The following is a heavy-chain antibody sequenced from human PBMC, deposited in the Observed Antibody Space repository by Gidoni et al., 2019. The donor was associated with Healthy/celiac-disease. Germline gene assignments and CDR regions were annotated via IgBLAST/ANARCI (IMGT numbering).Heavy chain of an antibody. CDR2: ISSDAST. V-gene: IGHV3-53*01. CDR1: GFIVSSEY. Sequence: EVQLVESGGGLIQPGGSLRLSCAASGFIVSSEYMSWVRQAPGKGLEWVSVISSDASTYYADSVKGRFTISRDNSKNTLYLQMNSLRGEDTAVYYCAREKYDILTGHDAFDIWGQGTMVTVSS. CDR3: AREKYDILTGHDAFDI. J-gene: IGHJ3*02. D-gene: IGHD3-9*01.